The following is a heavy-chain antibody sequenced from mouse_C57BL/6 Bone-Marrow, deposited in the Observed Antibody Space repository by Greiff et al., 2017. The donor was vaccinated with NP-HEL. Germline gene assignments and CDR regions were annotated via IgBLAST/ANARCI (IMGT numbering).Heavy chain of an antibody. Sequence: VKLMESGAELVRPGTSVKVSCKASGYAFTNYLIEWVKQRPGQGLEWVGVINPGSGGNKYNEKFKGKATLTADKSSSTAYMQLSSLTSEDSAVYFCARSGVYYYGSSYFDYWGQGTTLTVSS. CDR3: ARSGVYYYGSSYFDY. CDR1: GYAFTNYL. V-gene: IGHV1-54*01. J-gene: IGHJ2*01. D-gene: IGHD1-1*01. CDR2: INPGSGGN.